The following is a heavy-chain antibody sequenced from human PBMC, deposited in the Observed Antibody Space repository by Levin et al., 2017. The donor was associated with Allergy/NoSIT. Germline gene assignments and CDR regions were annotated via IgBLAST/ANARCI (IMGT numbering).Heavy chain of an antibody. CDR1: GGSFSGYY. V-gene: IGHV4-34*01. CDR2: INHSGST. D-gene: IGHD3-22*01. Sequence: SETLSLTCAVYGGSFSGYYWSWIRQPPGKGLEWIGEINHSGSTNYNPSLKSRVTISVDTSKNQFSLKLSSVTAADTAVYYCARGLRYYYDSSGYYCPWCYWGQGTLVTVSS. J-gene: IGHJ4*02. CDR3: ARGLRYYYDSSGYYCPWCY.